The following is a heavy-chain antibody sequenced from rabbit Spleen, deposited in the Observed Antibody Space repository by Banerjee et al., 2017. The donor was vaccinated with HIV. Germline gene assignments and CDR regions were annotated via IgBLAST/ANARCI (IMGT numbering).Heavy chain of an antibody. D-gene: IGHD1-1*01. J-gene: IGHJ4*01. Sequence: QGPLVGSGGGLVQPEGSLTLTCKDSGVSFGDREEMCWVRQAPGKGLEWIACINAVTGKPVYATWAKGRFIISKTSSTKVTLQMTSLTVADTATYFCAGDLVSVVGWNFSLWGPGTLVTVS. CDR2: INAVTGKP. CDR3: AGDLVSVVGWNFSL. V-gene: IGHV1S45*01. CDR1: GVSFGDREE.